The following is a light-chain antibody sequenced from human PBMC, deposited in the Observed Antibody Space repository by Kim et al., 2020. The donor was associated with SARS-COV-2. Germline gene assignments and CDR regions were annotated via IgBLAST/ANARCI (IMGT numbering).Light chain of an antibody. V-gene: IGKV3-20*01. CDR1: QTISNTY. CDR2: GAI. Sequence: SLSPGERATLSCSASQTISNTYFAWFQQKPGQVPRLLIYGAINRAAGIPDRFSGSGSGTDFTLTISRLDPEDFAVYYCQQYGNMYSFGQGTKLEI. J-gene: IGKJ2*03. CDR3: QQYGNMYS.